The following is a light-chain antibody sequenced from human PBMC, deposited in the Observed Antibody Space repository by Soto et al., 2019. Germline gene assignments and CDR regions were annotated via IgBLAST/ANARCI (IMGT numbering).Light chain of an antibody. Sequence: EIVLTQSPGTLSLSPGERATLSCRASQSVSSSYLAWYQQKPGQAPRLLIYGASSRATGIQDRFSGSGSGTLFALTISRLEPEDFAVYYCQQYGSSPQTFGQGTKVEIK. V-gene: IGKV3-20*01. CDR2: GAS. CDR3: QQYGSSPQT. CDR1: QSVSSSY. J-gene: IGKJ1*01.